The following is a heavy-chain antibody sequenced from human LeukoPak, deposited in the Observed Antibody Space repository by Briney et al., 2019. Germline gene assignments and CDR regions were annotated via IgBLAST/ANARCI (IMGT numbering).Heavy chain of an antibody. Sequence: GGSLRLSCAASGFTFSSYGMHWVRQAPGKGLEWVAVISYDGSNKYYADSVKGRFTISRDNSKNTLYLQMNSLRAEDTAVYYCAKGWTTVVTRLLIDYWGQGTLVTVSS. V-gene: IGHV3-30*18. D-gene: IGHD4-23*01. CDR3: AKGWTTVVTRLLIDY. CDR2: ISYDGSNK. CDR1: GFTFSSYG. J-gene: IGHJ4*02.